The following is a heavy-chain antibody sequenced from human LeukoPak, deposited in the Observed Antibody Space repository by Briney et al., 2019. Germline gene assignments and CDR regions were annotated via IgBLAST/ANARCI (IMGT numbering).Heavy chain of an antibody. J-gene: IGHJ4*02. CDR1: GGIFSSYA. D-gene: IGHD3-22*01. V-gene: IGHV1-69*04. CDR2: IVPILGIA. Sequence: VASVKVSCKASGGIFSSYAISWVRQAPGQGLEWMGRIVPILGIANYAQEFQGRVTITADKSTSTAYMELSSLRSEDTAVYYCARDSSGYYDYDYWGQGTLVTVSS. CDR3: ARDSSGYYDYDY.